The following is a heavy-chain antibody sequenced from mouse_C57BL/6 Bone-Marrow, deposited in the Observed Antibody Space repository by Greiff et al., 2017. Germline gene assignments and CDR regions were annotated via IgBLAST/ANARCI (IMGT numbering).Heavy chain of an antibody. CDR2: INPGSGGT. D-gene: IGHD2-3*01. Sequence: VQLQPSGAELVRPGTSVKVSCKASGYAFTNYLIEWVKQRPGQGLEWIGVINPGSGGTNYNEKFKGKATLTADKSSSTAYMQLSSLTSEDSAVYFCARRWLLLYYAMDYWGQGTSVTVSS. CDR3: ARRWLLLYYAMDY. V-gene: IGHV1-54*01. CDR1: GYAFTNYL. J-gene: IGHJ4*01.